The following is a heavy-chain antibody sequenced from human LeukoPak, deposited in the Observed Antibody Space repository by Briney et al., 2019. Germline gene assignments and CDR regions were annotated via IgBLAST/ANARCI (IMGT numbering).Heavy chain of an antibody. CDR3: ARVFPEVTHFDY. D-gene: IGHD5-18*01. CDR1: GFTFSSYA. Sequence: GGSLRLSCAASGFTFSSYAMSWVRQAPGKGLEWVSVIYSGGSTYYADSVKGRFTISRDNSKNTLYLQMNSLRAEDTAVYYCARVFPEVTHFDYWGQGTLVTVSS. V-gene: IGHV3-53*01. CDR2: IYSGGST. J-gene: IGHJ4*02.